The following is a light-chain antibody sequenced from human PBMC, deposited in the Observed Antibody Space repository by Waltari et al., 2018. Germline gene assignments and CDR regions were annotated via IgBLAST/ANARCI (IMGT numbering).Light chain of an antibody. CDR2: WAS. CDR3: QQYYSTPPYT. CDR1: QSVLYSSNKKNY. V-gene: IGKV4-1*01. Sequence: DIVMTKSPASLAVSLGERATIHCKSSQSVLYSSNKKNYLAWYQQKPGQPPKLLIYWASTRESGVPDRFSGSGSGTDFTLTISSLQAEDVAVYYCQQYYSTPPYTFGQGTKLEIK. J-gene: IGKJ2*01.